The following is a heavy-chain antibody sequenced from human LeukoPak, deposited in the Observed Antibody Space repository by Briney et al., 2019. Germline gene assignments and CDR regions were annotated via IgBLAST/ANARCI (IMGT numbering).Heavy chain of an antibody. CDR3: ARALREYQLLRFDP. V-gene: IGHV4-39*07. J-gene: IGHJ5*02. D-gene: IGHD2-2*01. CDR1: GGSISSSSYY. CDR2: IYYSGST. Sequence: SETLSLTCTVSGGSISSSSYYWGWIRQPPGKGLEWIGSIYYSGSTYYNPSLKSRVTISVDTSKNQFSLKLSSVTAADTAVYYCARALREYQLLRFDPWGQGTLVTVSS.